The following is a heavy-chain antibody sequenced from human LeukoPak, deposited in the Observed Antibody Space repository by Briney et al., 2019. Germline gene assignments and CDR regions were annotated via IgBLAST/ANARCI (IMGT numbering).Heavy chain of an antibody. D-gene: IGHD5-12*01. V-gene: IGHV3-30*02. J-gene: IGHJ6*03. CDR3: AKDPRYSGYDSYYYYYMDV. Sequence: GGSLRLSCAASGFTFSGYAMHWVRQAPGKGLEWVAYIRYDGGNKYYADSVKGRFTISRDNSKNTLYLQMNSLRAEDTAVYYCAKDPRYSGYDSYYYYYMDVWGKGTTVTISS. CDR1: GFTFSGYA. CDR2: IRYDGGNK.